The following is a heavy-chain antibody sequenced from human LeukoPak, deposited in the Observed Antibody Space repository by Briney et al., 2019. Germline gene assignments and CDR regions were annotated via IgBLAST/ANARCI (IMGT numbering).Heavy chain of an antibody. J-gene: IGHJ4*02. V-gene: IGHV1-69-2*01. CDR1: GYTFTDYY. CDR3: ATVDYYDSSGYYYGY. CDR2: VDPSDGET. Sequence: GATVKISCKASGYTFTDYYMHWVQQAPGKGLEWMGRVDPSDGETIYAEKFQGRVTITADTSTDTAYMELSSLRSEDTAVYYCATVDYYDSSGYYYGYWGQGTLVTVTS. D-gene: IGHD3-22*01.